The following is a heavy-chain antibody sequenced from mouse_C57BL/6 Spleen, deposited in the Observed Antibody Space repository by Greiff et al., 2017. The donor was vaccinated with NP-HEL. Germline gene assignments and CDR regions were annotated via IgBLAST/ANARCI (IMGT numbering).Heavy chain of an antibody. CDR2: IDPSDSYT. V-gene: IGHV1-69*01. D-gene: IGHD4-1*01. CDR3: ARGGTGTYYAMDY. Sequence: VQLQQSGAELVMPGASVKLSCKASGYTFTNYWMHWVKQRPGQGLEWIGEIDPSDSYTNYNQKFKGKSTLTVDKSSSTAYMQLSSLTSEDSAVYYCARGGTGTYYAMDYWGQGTSVTVSS. CDR1: GYTFTNYW. J-gene: IGHJ4*01.